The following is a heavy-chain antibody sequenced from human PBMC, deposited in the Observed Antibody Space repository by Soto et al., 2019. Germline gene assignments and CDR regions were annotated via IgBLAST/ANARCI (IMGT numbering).Heavy chain of an antibody. J-gene: IGHJ5*02. Sequence: ASVKVSCKASGYTFTSYAMHWVRQAPGQRLEWMGWINAGNGNTKYSQKFQGRVTITRDTSASTAYMELSSLRSEVTAVYYCARDESLLWFGELLSWGQGTLVTVSS. CDR2: INAGNGNT. D-gene: IGHD3-10*01. CDR1: GYTFTSYA. V-gene: IGHV1-3*01. CDR3: ARDESLLWFGELLS.